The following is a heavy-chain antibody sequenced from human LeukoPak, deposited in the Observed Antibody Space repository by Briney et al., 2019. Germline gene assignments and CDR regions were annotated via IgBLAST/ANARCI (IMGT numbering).Heavy chain of an antibody. Sequence: LSGGSLRLSCAASEFTVSTNYMNWVRQAPGKGLEWVSVVYYDGNTYYADSVKGRFTISRDNSKNTLYLQMNSLRAEDTAAYYCARGDIAVAGTGAFDIWGQGTMVTVSS. CDR2: VYYDGNT. CDR1: EFTVSTNY. V-gene: IGHV3-53*01. D-gene: IGHD6-19*01. CDR3: ARGDIAVAGTGAFDI. J-gene: IGHJ3*02.